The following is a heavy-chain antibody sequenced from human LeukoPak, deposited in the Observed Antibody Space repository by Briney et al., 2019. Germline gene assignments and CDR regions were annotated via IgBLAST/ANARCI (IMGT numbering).Heavy chain of an antibody. J-gene: IGHJ6*02. V-gene: IGHV4-34*01. Sequence: GSLRLSCAASGFTFSSYEMNWVRQPPGKGLEWIGEINHSGSTNYNPSLKSRVTISVDTSKNQFSLKLSSVTAADTAVYYCARGRSRDFWSGYHYYYYGMDVWGQGTTVTVSS. CDR3: ARGRSRDFWSGYHYYYYGMDV. CDR2: INHSGST. D-gene: IGHD3-3*01. CDR1: GFTFSSYE.